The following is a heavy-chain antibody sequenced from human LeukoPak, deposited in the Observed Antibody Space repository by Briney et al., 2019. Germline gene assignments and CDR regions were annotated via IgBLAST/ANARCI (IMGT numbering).Heavy chain of an antibody. V-gene: IGHV4-59*11. CDR1: GGSISSHY. J-gene: IGHJ6*03. CDR2: IYYSGST. Sequence: PSETLSLTCTVSGGSISSHYWSWIRQPPGNGLEWIGYIYYSGSTNYNPSLKSRVTISVDTSKNQFSLKLSSVTAADTAVYYCARVPLSGPYYYYYMDVWGKGTTVTVSS. CDR3: ARVPLSGPYYYYYMDV. D-gene: IGHD3-10*01.